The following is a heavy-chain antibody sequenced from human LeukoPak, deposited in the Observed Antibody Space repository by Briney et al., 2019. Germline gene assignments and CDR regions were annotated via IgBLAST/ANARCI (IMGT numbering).Heavy chain of an antibody. Sequence: SQTLSLTCTVSGSSISSGSYYWSWIRQPAGKGLEWIGRIYTSGSTNYNPSLKSRVTISVDTSKNQFSLKLSSVTAADTAVYYCARVDGGNALAFDIWGQGTMVTVSS. CDR1: GSSISSGSYY. CDR3: ARVDGGNALAFDI. CDR2: IYTSGST. D-gene: IGHD4-23*01. J-gene: IGHJ3*02. V-gene: IGHV4-61*02.